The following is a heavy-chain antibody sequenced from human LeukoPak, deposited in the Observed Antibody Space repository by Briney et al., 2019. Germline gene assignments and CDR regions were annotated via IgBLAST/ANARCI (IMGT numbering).Heavy chain of an antibody. Sequence: ASVKVSCKASGGTLSSYAISWVRQAPGQGLEWMGGIIPIFGTANYAQKFQGRVTITADESTSTAYMELSSLRSEDTAVYYCARSSSDRLRYFDWYNFAEYFQHWGQGTLVTVSS. CDR2: IIPIFGTA. J-gene: IGHJ1*01. D-gene: IGHD3-9*01. V-gene: IGHV1-69*01. CDR1: GGTLSSYA. CDR3: ARSSSDRLRYFDWYNFAEYFQH.